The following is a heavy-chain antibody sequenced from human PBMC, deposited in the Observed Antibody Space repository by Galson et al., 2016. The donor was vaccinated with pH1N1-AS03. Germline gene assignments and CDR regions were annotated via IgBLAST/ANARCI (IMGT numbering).Heavy chain of an antibody. D-gene: IGHD1-7*01. V-gene: IGHV3-30*03. CDR2: ISNSGNDK. CDR1: GFTFSNFG. J-gene: IGHJ5*02. CDR3: ARDRGWNYGGLDL. Sequence: SLRLSCAASGFTFSNFGMHWVRQSPGKGLEWVAVISNSGNDKYYADSGKGRFTISRDNMKKSLYLQLNSLRAEDTGIYYCARDRGWNYGGLDLWGQGTLVTVSS.